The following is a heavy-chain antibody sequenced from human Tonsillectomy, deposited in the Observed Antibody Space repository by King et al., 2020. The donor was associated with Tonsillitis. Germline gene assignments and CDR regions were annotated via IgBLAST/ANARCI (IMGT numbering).Heavy chain of an antibody. J-gene: IGHJ6*02. CDR3: ARDQTYYYNYGMDV. CDR2: IKQDGSEK. Sequence: VQLVESGGGLVQPGGSLRLSCAASGFTFSSYWMSWVRQDPGKGLEWVANIKQDGSEKYYVDSVKGRFTISRDNGKNSLYLTMNSLRAEDTAVYYCARDQTYYYNYGMDVWGQGTTVTVSS. V-gene: IGHV3-7*03. CDR1: GFTFSSYW.